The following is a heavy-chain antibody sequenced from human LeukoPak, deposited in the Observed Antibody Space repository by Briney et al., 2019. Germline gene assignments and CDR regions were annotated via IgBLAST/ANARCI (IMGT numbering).Heavy chain of an antibody. Sequence: GRSLRLSCAASGFTFSSYGMHWVRQAPGKGLEWVAVISYDGSNKYYADSVKGRFTISRDNSKNTLYLQMNSLRAEDTAVYYCARTYYYDSSGYYPFDYWGQGTLVTVSS. CDR2: ISYDGSNK. D-gene: IGHD3-22*01. J-gene: IGHJ4*02. CDR1: GFTFSSYG. V-gene: IGHV3-30*03. CDR3: ARTYYYDSSGYYPFDY.